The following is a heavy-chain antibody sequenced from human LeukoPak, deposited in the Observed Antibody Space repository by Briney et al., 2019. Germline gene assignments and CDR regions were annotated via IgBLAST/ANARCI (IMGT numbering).Heavy chain of an antibody. Sequence: ASVKVSCKASGYTFTGYYMRWVRQAPGQGLEWMGWINPNSGGTNYAQKFQGRVTMTRDTSISTAYMELSRLRSDDTAVYYCARDYITMVRGVIMYAFDIWGQGTMVTVSS. CDR1: GYTFTGYY. CDR2: INPNSGGT. D-gene: IGHD3-10*01. CDR3: ARDYITMVRGVIMYAFDI. J-gene: IGHJ3*02. V-gene: IGHV1-2*02.